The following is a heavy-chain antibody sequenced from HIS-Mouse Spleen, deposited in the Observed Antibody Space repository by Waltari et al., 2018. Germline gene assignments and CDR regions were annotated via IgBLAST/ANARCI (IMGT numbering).Heavy chain of an antibody. D-gene: IGHD6-19*01. V-gene: IGHV3-30*18. Sequence: QVQLVESGGGVVQPGRSLRLSCAASGFTFSSYGMHWVRQAPGKGLEWVAVISYDGSNKYSADYVKGRFSISRDKSKNTLYLQMNSLRAEDTAVYYCAKASSGWLDYWGQGTLVTVSS. CDR1: GFTFSSYG. J-gene: IGHJ4*02. CDR2: ISYDGSNK. CDR3: AKASSGWLDY.